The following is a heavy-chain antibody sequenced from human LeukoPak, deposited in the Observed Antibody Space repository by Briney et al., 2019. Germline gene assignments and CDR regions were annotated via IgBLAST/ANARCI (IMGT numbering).Heavy chain of an antibody. CDR1: GGTFSSYA. CDR3: AREGSYYYDSSGYYRDDNWFDP. V-gene: IGHV1-69*05. J-gene: IGHJ5*02. CDR2: IIPIFGTA. Sequence: VASVKVSCKASGGTFSSYAISWVRQAPGQGLEWMGGIIPIFGTANYAQKFQGRVTITTDESTSTAYMELSSLRSEDTAVYYCAREGSYYYDSSGYYRDDNWFDPWGQGTLVTVSS. D-gene: IGHD3-22*01.